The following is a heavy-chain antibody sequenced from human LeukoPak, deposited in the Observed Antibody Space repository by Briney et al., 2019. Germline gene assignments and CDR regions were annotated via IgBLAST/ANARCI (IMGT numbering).Heavy chain of an antibody. CDR2: SGSGGST. D-gene: IGHD3-22*01. CDR1: GFTFSSYS. Sequence: GGSLRLSCAASGFTFSSYSMSWVRQAPGKGLEWVSASGSGGSTYYADSVKGRFTISRDNSKNTLYLQMNSLRAEDTAVYYCAKAPRDPYYYDSSGYFPLYYMDVWGKGTTVTVSS. CDR3: AKAPRDPYYYDSSGYFPLYYMDV. J-gene: IGHJ6*03. V-gene: IGHV3-23*01.